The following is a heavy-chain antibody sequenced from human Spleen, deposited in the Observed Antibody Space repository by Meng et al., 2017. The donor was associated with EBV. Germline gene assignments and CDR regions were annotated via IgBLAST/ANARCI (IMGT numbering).Heavy chain of an antibody. V-gene: IGHV3-20*04. CDR2: INWNDGST. J-gene: IGHJ4*02. CDR1: GFTFDDSG. CDR3: ARGYSSVNFDS. D-gene: IGHD6-19*01. Sequence: VPLVESGGGGVRPGGSLRLSCAPSGFTFDDSGMSWVRQAPGKGLEWVSGINWNDGSTDYADSVKGRFTISRDNANNSLYLQMSRLRGEDTAFYYCARGYSSVNFDSWGQGTLVTVSS.